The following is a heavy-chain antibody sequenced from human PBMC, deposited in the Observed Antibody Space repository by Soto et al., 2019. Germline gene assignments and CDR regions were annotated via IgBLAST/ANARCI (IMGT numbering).Heavy chain of an antibody. CDR1: GFSLSTSGVG. CDR3: ASGIAARPFDY. V-gene: IGHV2-5*02. D-gene: IGHD6-6*01. CDR2: IYWDDDT. Sequence: QITLKESGPTLVKPTQTLTLTCTFSGFSLSTSGVGVGWIRQPPGKALEWLALIYWDDDTRHSPSLKSRRTITKDTSKSLVVLTMTNMDPVDTATDYCASGIAARPFDYWGQGSLVTVSS. J-gene: IGHJ4*02.